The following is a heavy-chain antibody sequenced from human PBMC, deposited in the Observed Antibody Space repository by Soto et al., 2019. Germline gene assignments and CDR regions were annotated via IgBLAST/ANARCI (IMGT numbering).Heavy chain of an antibody. CDR1: GFTFSSYG. CDR2: IWYDGSNK. Sequence: QVQLVESGGGVVQPGRSLRLSCAASGFTFSSYGMHWVRQAPGKGLEWVAVIWYDGSNKYYADSVKGRFTISRDNSKNTLYLQMNSLRAEDTAVYYCARGHSGNWQLVAYYYYGMDVWGQGTTVTVSS. J-gene: IGHJ6*02. CDR3: ARGHSGNWQLVAYYYYGMDV. V-gene: IGHV3-33*01. D-gene: IGHD6-6*01.